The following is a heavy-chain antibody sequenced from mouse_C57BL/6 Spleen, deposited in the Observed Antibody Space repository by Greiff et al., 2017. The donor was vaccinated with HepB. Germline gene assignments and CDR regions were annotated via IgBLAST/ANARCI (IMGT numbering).Heavy chain of an antibody. D-gene: IGHD2-1*01. V-gene: IGHV1-61*01. CDR3: AREGNPPYYAMDY. Sequence: VQLQQPGAELVRPGSSVKLSCKASGYTFTSYWMDWVKQRPGQGLEWIGNIYPSDSETHYNQKFKDKATLTVDKSSSTAYMQLSSLTSEDSAVYYCAREGNPPYYAMDYWGQGTSVTVSS. CDR1: GYTFTSYW. J-gene: IGHJ4*01. CDR2: IYPSDSET.